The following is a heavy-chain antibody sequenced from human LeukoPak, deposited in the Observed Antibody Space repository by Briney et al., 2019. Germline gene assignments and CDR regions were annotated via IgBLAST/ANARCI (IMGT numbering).Heavy chain of an antibody. Sequence: ASVKVSCKASGYTFTSYDINWVRQATGQGLEWMGWMNPNSGNTGYAQKFQGRDTITRNTSISTAYMELSSLRSEDTAVYYCARAGDDLGNYYYYYMDVWGKGTTVTVSS. D-gene: IGHD7-27*01. CDR3: ARAGDDLGNYYYYYMDV. V-gene: IGHV1-8*03. CDR1: GYTFTSYD. J-gene: IGHJ6*03. CDR2: MNPNSGNT.